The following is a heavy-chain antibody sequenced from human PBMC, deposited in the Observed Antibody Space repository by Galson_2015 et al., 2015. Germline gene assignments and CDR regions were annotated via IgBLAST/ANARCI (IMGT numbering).Heavy chain of an antibody. Sequence: SLRLSCAASGFTFSNYGMHWVRRAPGRGLVWVAVISYDGSTKYYADSVKGRFTISRDNSKNTVYLQMNGLRAEDTAMFYCGKEYDDSAYYITADYWGQGTLVTVSS. J-gene: IGHJ4*02. CDR1: GFTFSNYG. V-gene: IGHV3-30*18. D-gene: IGHD3-3*01. CDR3: GKEYDDSAYYITADY. CDR2: ISYDGSTK.